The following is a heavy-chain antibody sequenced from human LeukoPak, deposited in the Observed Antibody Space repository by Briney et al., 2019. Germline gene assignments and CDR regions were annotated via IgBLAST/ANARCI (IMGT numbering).Heavy chain of an antibody. J-gene: IGHJ4*02. Sequence: GGSLRLSCAASGFTFSSYEMNWVRQAPGKGLEWVSYISSSGSTIYYADSVKGRFTISRDNAKNSLYLQINSLRTEDTAVYYCARFGSGREFFYFDHWGQGTLVTVSS. CDR3: ARFGSGREFFYFDH. D-gene: IGHD3-10*01. CDR2: ISSSGSTI. CDR1: GFTFSSYE. V-gene: IGHV3-48*03.